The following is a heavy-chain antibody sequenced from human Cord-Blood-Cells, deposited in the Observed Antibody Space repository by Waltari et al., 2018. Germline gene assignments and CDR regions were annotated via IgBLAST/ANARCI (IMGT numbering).Heavy chain of an antibody. CDR2: FDPEDGET. J-gene: IGHJ5*02. Sequence: QVQLVQSGAEVKKPGASVKVSCKVSGYTLTDLSMHWVRQAPGKGLEWMGGFDPEDGETIYAQKFQGRVTMTEDTSTDTAYMELSSLRSEDTAVYYCATRIGPYSSSWYWFDPWGQGTLVTVSS. CDR3: ATRIGPYSSSWYWFDP. CDR1: GYTLTDLS. D-gene: IGHD6-13*01. V-gene: IGHV1-24*01.